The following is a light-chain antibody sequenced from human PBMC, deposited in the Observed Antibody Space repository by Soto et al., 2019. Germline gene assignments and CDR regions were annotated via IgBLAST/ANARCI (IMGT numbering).Light chain of an antibody. CDR3: SSYGGSNNLL. Sequence: QSALTQPPSASGSPGQSVTISCTGTSRDIGGYDFVSWYQQHPGKAPKLLIYDVIKRPSGVPDRFSGSKSGNTACLTVSGLQTDDEADYYCSSYGGSNNLLFGGGTKVTVL. CDR1: SRDIGGYDF. J-gene: IGLJ2*01. V-gene: IGLV2-8*01. CDR2: DVI.